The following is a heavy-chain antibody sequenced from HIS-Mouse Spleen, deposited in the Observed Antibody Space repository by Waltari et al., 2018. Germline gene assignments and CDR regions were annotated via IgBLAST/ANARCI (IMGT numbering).Heavy chain of an antibody. V-gene: IGHV2-70*15. CDR1: GFSLSTSGMC. J-gene: IGHJ4*02. CDR2: IAWAEDK. CDR3: ARIAEGYSSGWYAFDY. Sequence: QVTLRESGPALVKPTQTLTLTCTFSGFSLSTSGMCVSWIRQPPGKALEWLARIAWAEDKYYSTSLKTTLTMSKDTAKNQVVLTMNNMDPVDTATYYCARIAEGYSSGWYAFDYWGQGTLVTVSS. D-gene: IGHD6-19*01.